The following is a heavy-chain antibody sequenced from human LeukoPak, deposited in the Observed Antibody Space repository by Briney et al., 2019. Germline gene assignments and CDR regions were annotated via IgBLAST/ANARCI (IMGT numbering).Heavy chain of an antibody. J-gene: IGHJ6*03. V-gene: IGHV1-69*13. D-gene: IGHD3-10*01. Sequence: SVKVSCKASGGTFSSYAISWVRQAPGQGLEWMGGIIPIFGTANYAQKFQGRVTITPDESTSTAYMEVSSLRSEDTAVYYCARAGYYGSGEEGYYYYYMDVWGKGTTVTVSS. CDR2: IIPIFGTA. CDR3: ARAGYYGSGEEGYYYYYMDV. CDR1: GGTFSSYA.